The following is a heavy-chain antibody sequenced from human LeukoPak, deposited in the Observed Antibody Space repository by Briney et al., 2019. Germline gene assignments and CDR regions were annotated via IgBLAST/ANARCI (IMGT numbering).Heavy chain of an antibody. CDR2: ISGSGGST. CDR3: AKIGYGSGKNWFDP. Sequence: GGSLRLSCAASGFTFSSYAMSRVRQAPGKGLEWVSAISGSGGSTYYADSVKGRFTISRDNSKNTLYLQMNSLRAEDTAVYYCAKIGYGSGKNWFDPWGQGTLVTVSS. V-gene: IGHV3-23*01. J-gene: IGHJ5*02. CDR1: GFTFSSYA. D-gene: IGHD3-10*01.